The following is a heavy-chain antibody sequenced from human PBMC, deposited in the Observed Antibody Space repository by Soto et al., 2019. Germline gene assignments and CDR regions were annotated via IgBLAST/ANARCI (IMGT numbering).Heavy chain of an antibody. CDR2: IYHRGTT. D-gene: IGHD3-10*01. J-gene: IGHJ4*02. Sequence: PSATLSITCTVSGGSISSYYWSWIRQPPGKGLEWIGYIYHRGTTNYSPSLKSRVTISADMSKNQFSLKLSSVTAADTAVYYCARAIRRGGGFDYWGQGTLVTVPQ. V-gene: IGHV4-59*01. CDR1: GGSISSYY. CDR3: ARAIRRGGGFDY.